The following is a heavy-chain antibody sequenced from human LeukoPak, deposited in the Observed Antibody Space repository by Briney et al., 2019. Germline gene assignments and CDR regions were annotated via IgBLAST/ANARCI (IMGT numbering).Heavy chain of an antibody. CDR1: GYTFTSYG. J-gene: IGHJ4*02. Sequence: GASVKVSCKASGYTFTSYGISWVRQAPGQGLEWMGWISAYNGNTNYAQKLQGRVTMTTDTSTSTAYMELRSLRSDDTAVYYCAKIYYDSRGFYSFFDYWAQETLVTVSS. CDR2: ISAYNGNT. V-gene: IGHV1-18*01. CDR3: AKIYYDSRGFYSFFDY. D-gene: IGHD3-22*01.